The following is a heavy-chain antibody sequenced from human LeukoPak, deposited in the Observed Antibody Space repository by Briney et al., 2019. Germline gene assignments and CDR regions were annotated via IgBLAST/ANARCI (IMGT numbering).Heavy chain of an antibody. V-gene: IGHV1-24*01. Sequence: ASVKVSCKVSGYTLTELSMHWVRQAPGKGLGWMGGFDPEDGETIYAQKFQGRVTMTEDTSTDTAYMELSSLRSEDTAVYYCAILSLARFGRDVKSAFDIWGQGTMVTVSS. J-gene: IGHJ3*02. D-gene: IGHD3-10*01. CDR2: FDPEDGET. CDR1: GYTLTELS. CDR3: AILSLARFGRDVKSAFDI.